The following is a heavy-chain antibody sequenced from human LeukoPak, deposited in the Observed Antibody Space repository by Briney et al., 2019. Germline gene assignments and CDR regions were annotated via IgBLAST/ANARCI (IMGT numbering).Heavy chain of an antibody. D-gene: IGHD3-10*01. V-gene: IGHV4-34*01. J-gene: IGHJ5*02. CDR1: GGSFSGYY. Sequence: SVALSLTCAVYGGSFSGYYWSWIRQPPGKGLEWIGEINPSGSTNYNPSLKSRVTISVDTSKNQFSLKLSSVTAADTAVYYCARRFPLYYYGSGRSYNWFDPWGQGTLVTVSS. CDR2: INPSGST. CDR3: ARRFPLYYYGSGRSYNWFDP.